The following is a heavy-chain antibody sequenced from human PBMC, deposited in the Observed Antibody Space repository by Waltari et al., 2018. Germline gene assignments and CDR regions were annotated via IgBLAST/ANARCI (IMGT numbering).Heavy chain of an antibody. CDR3: ARGGGGDWEWFDP. CDR2: IYYTGST. Sequence: QVQLQESGARLLAPSETLSLIGTVSGGSISGFYWSWVRQPPGKGLDWIGYIYYTGSTNFNPSLKSRVTMSVDTSKNQFSLKLSSVTAADSAFYYCARGGGGDWEWFDPWGQGTLVTVSS. J-gene: IGHJ5*02. CDR1: GGSISGFY. D-gene: IGHD2-21*02. V-gene: IGHV4-59*01.